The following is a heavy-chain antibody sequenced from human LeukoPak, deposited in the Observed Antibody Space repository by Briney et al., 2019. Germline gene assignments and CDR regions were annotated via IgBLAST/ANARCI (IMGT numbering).Heavy chain of an antibody. J-gene: IGHJ3*02. V-gene: IGHV1-24*01. Sequence: ASVKVSCKVSGYTLTELSMHWVRQAPGKGLEWMGGFDPEDGETIYAQKFQGRVTMTEDTSTDTAYMELSSLRSEDTAVYYCATGYFHGGALDIWGQGTMVTVSS. CDR1: GYTLTELS. CDR3: ATGYFHGGALDI. CDR2: FDPEDGET. D-gene: IGHD3-9*01.